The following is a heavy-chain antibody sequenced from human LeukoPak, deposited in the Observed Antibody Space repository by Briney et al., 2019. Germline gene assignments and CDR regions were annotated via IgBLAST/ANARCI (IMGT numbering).Heavy chain of an antibody. J-gene: IGHJ4*02. CDR1: GYRFPSYW. CDR2: IYPGDSDT. Sequence: RAGESLKISCKGSGYRFPSYWIAWVRQMPGKGLEWMGIIYPGDSDTRYSPSFQGQVTISADKSTSTAYLQWSSLKASDTAMYYCARTVGYCSSTSCWRYFDYWGQGTLVTVSS. V-gene: IGHV5-51*01. CDR3: ARTVGYCSSTSCWRYFDY. D-gene: IGHD2-2*01.